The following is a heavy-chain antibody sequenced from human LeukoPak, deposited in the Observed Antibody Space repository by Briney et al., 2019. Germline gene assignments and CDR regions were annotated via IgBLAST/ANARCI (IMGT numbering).Heavy chain of an antibody. V-gene: IGHV3-30*04. CDR1: GFTFSSYA. CDR2: ISYDGSNK. CDR3: ARDRSYGDYLIGYYFDY. Sequence: QPGRSLRLSCAASGFTFSSYAMHWVRQAPGKGLEWVAVISYDGSNKYYADSVKGRFTISRDNSKNTLYLQMNSLRAEDTAVYYCARDRSYGDYLIGYYFDYWGQGTLVTVSS. J-gene: IGHJ4*02. D-gene: IGHD4-17*01.